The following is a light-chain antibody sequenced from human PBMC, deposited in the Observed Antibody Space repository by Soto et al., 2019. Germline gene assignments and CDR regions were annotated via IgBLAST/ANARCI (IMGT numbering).Light chain of an antibody. CDR3: EEHCCAAGR. V-gene: IGKV4-1*01. CDR2: WAS. J-gene: IGKJ1*01. CDR1: KSVLYSSNNKNY. Sequence: SKSVLYSSNNKNYLAWYEQKPGQPPKLLIYWASTRESGVPDRFRGSGAGKVFPLTLRSLQPHYVAVYFYEEHCCAAGRVGQGTKVDIK.